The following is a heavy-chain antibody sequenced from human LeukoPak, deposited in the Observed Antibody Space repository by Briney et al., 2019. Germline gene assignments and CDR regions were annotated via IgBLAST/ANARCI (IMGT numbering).Heavy chain of an antibody. CDR3: ARGYCSTTRCYYFDL. Sequence: GESLKISCKGSGYTFTIYWIGWVRQMPGKGLESMAIIHPDDSDTRYSPSFQGQVTISADKSISTAYLQWSSLKASDTAMYYCARGYCSTTRCYYFDLWGQGTLVTVSS. J-gene: IGHJ4*02. CDR2: IHPDDSDT. V-gene: IGHV5-51*01. CDR1: GYTFTIYW. D-gene: IGHD2-2*01.